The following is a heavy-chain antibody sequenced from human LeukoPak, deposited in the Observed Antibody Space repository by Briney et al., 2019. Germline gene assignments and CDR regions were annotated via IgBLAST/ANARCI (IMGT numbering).Heavy chain of an antibody. V-gene: IGHV1-2*02. D-gene: IGHD4-23*01. CDR1: GYTFTGYF. Sequence: ASVKVSCKSSGYTFTGYFIHWVRQAPGQGLEWMGLIKPNSGGTNYAQKFQGRVTMTRDTSISTAYMELSRLRSDDTAVYYCAISDYGGKSPPLDYWGQGTLVTVSS. CDR3: AISDYGGKSPPLDY. CDR2: IKPNSGGT. J-gene: IGHJ4*02.